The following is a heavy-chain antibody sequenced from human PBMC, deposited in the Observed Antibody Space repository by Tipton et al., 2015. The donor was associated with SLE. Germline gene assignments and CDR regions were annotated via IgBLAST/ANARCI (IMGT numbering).Heavy chain of an antibody. J-gene: IGHJ5*02. CDR3: ARGPGLGVVVVTQSDWFDP. Sequence: TLSLTCTVSGGSVSSPIDYWSWIRQSPGKGLEWIGSIYDRGSTYYNPSLKSRVTISVDTSKNQFSLKLSSVTAADTAVYYCARGPGLGVVVVTQSDWFDPWGQGTLVTVSS. CDR1: GGSVSSPIDY. D-gene: IGHD2-15*01. CDR2: IYDRGST. V-gene: IGHV4-30-4*01.